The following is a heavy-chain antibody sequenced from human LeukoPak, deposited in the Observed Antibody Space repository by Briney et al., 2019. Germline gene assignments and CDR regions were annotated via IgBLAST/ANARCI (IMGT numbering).Heavy chain of an antibody. V-gene: IGHV4-31*03. D-gene: IGHD3-22*01. CDR1: GGSISSGGYY. Sequence: PSETVSLTCTVSGGSISSGGYYWSWIRQHPGKGLEWIGYIYYSGSTYYNPSLKSRVTISVDTSKNQFSLKLSSVTAADTAVYYCARELRGGYRLRYFDYWGQGTLVTVSS. CDR3: ARELRGGYRLRYFDY. CDR2: IYYSGST. J-gene: IGHJ4*02.